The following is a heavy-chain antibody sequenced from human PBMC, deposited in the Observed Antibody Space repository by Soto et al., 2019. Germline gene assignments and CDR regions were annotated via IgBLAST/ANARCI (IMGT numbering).Heavy chain of an antibody. J-gene: IGHJ6*01. CDR3: ARDRWEGYCSGGSCYSDYYYGMDV. CDR2: ISSSSIYI. CDR1: GFTFSSYS. D-gene: IGHD2-15*01. Sequence: GGSLRLSCAASGFTFSSYSMNWVRQAPGKGLGWVSSISSSSIYIYYADSVKGRFTISRDNAKNSLYLKMNSLRAEDTAVYYCARDRWEGYCSGGSCYSDYYYGMDVWGQGTTVTVSA. V-gene: IGHV3-21*01.